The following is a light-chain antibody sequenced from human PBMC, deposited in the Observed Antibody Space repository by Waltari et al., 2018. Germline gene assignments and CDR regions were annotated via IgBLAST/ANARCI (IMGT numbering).Light chain of an antibody. Sequence: QSALTQPASVSGSPGQSIPIPCTGTSSDVGGYNYVSWYQQHPGKAPKLMIYDVSNRPSGVSNRFSGSKSGNTASLTISGLQAEDEADYYCSSYTTSSTLEFGGGTKLTVL. CDR1: SSDVGGYNY. CDR2: DVS. CDR3: SSYTTSSTLE. J-gene: IGLJ2*01. V-gene: IGLV2-14*03.